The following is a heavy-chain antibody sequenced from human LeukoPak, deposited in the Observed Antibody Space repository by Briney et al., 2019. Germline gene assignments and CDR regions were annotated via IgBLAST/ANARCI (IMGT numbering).Heavy chain of an antibody. J-gene: IGHJ5*02. Sequence: ASVKVSCKASGYTFTSYGISWVRQAPGQGLEWMGWISAYNGNTNYAQKFQGRVTMTRDMSTSTVYMELSSLRSEDTAVYYCARGATTNNWFDPWGQGTLVTVSS. CDR2: ISAYNGNT. D-gene: IGHD5-12*01. V-gene: IGHV1-18*01. CDR1: GYTFTSYG. CDR3: ARGATTNNWFDP.